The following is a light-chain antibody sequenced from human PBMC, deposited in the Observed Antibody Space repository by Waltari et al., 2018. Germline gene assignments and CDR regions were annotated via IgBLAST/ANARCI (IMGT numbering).Light chain of an antibody. CDR1: ESINSD. J-gene: IGKJ1*01. CDR3: QQRHSWPRT. Sequence: DIVLTQSPPTLSLSPGERATLSCRASESINSDLGWYKQRPGQAPRLVISDASSRATDIPARFSGSGSGTDFTLTISSLEPEDFATYYCQQRHSWPRTFGQGTRLEV. CDR2: DAS. V-gene: IGKV3-11*01.